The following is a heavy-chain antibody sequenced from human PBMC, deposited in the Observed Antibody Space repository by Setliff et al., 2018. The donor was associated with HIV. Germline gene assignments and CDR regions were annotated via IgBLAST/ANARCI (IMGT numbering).Heavy chain of an antibody. V-gene: IGHV4-39*01. CDR3: ARHNTNYDFYAFDV. CDR2: IHSSGTA. Sequence: PSETLSLTCTVSGGSFSSTTYSWGWIRQPPGMGLEWIGSIHSSGTADYNPSLKSRVAMSVDTSRSQFSLKLRSVTAADTAVYYCARHNTNYDFYAFDVWGQGTMVTVSS. D-gene: IGHD3-3*01. CDR1: GGSFSSTTYS. J-gene: IGHJ3*01.